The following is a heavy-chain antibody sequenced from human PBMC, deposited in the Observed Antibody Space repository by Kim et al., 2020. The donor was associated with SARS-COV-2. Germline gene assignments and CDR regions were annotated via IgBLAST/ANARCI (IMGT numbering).Heavy chain of an antibody. CDR1: GYTFTSSD. Sequence: ASVKVSCKASGYTFTSSDIHWVRQATGQGLEWLAWVNPSSCDEGSSQQFQGRVTMTRNTSINTAYMELSSLRYDDTAVYYCSRCQQGFDRWGQGTLVTV. CDR2: VNPSSCDE. J-gene: IGHJ5*02. CDR3: SRCQQGFDR. V-gene: IGHV1-8*01.